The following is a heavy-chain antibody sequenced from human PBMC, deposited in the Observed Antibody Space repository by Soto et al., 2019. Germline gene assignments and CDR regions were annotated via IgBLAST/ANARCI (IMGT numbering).Heavy chain of an antibody. V-gene: IGHV3-7*04. CDR2: IKEDGSQK. J-gene: IGHJ3*02. Sequence: GGSLRLSCAASGFSFSSYWMSWVRQAPGKGLEWVANIKEDGSQKWYVDSVKGRFTVSRDNAKNSLYLQMNSLRAEDTAVYYCARGDYYDSSGPFSDAFDIWGQGTLVTVSS. D-gene: IGHD3-22*01. CDR3: ARGDYYDSSGPFSDAFDI. CDR1: GFSFSSYW.